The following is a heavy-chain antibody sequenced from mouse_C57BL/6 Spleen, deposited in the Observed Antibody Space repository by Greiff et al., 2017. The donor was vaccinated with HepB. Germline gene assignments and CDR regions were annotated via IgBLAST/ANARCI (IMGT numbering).Heavy chain of an antibody. V-gene: IGHV2-9-1*01. CDR3: AREGGNYDYYAMDY. J-gene: IGHJ4*01. D-gene: IGHD2-1*01. Sequence: VKLVESGPGLVAPSQSLSITCTVSGFSLTSYAISWVRQPPGKGLEWLGVIWTGGGTNYNSALKYRLSISKDNSKSQVFLKMNSLQTDDTARYYCAREGGNYDYYAMDYWGQGTSVTVSS. CDR2: IWTGGGT. CDR1: GFSLTSYA.